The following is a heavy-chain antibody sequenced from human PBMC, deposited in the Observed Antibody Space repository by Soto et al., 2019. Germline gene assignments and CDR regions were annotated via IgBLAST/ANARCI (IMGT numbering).Heavy chain of an antibody. CDR3: ARDRIAAAGAYYYYYGMDV. D-gene: IGHD6-13*01. CDR1: GYTFTSYD. CDR2: MNPNSGNT. Sequence: ASVKVSCKASGYTFTSYDINWVRQATGQGLEWMGWMNPNSGNTGYAQKFQGRVTMTRNTSISTAYMELSSLRAEDTAVYYCARDRIAAAGAYYYYYGMDVWGQGTTVTVSS. V-gene: IGHV1-8*01. J-gene: IGHJ6*02.